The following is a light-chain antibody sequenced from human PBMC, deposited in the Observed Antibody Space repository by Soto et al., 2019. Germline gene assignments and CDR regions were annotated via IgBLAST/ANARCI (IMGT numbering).Light chain of an antibody. Sequence: QSVLTQPPSVSGAPGQRVTISCTGSRSNIGAGYDVHWYQQLPGTAPKLLVYGNSNRPSGGPDRFSGSKSGTSASLAITGLQAEDEADYYCQSYDSSLSGVVFGGGTKLTVL. J-gene: IGLJ2*01. CDR2: GNS. CDR1: RSNIGAGYD. V-gene: IGLV1-40*01. CDR3: QSYDSSLSGVV.